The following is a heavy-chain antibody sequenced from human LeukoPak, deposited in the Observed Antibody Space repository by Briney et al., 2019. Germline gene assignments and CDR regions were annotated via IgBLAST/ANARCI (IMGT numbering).Heavy chain of an antibody. Sequence: GESLLISCAASGFTLSDSALHWVRQASGKGLEWVGRIRSKANSYATTYAASLEGGFTISRDDSKNTAYLQMNSLKTEDTAVYFCASVSDYYDTGASPFYWGQGTLVTVSS. CDR1: GFTLSDSA. D-gene: IGHD3-22*01. CDR3: ASVSDYYDTGASPFY. J-gene: IGHJ4*02. CDR2: IRSKANSYAT. V-gene: IGHV3-73*01.